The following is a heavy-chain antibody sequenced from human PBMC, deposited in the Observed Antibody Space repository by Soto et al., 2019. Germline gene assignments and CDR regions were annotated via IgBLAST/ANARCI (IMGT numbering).Heavy chain of an antibody. CDR1: GGSISSGDYC. J-gene: IGHJ3*02. D-gene: IGHD3-22*01. CDR2: IYYSGST. CDR3: ARARITMIVVAAYDAFDI. Sequence: SETLSLTCTVSGGSISSGDYCWSWIRQPPGKGLEWIGYIYYSGSTYYNPSLKSRVTISVDTSKNQFSLKLSSVTAADTAVYYCARARITMIVVAAYDAFDIWGQGTMVTVSS. V-gene: IGHV4-30-4*01.